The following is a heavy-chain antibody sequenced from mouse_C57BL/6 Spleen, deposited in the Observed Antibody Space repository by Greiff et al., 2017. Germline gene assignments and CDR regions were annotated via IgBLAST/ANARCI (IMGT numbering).Heavy chain of an antibody. D-gene: IGHD3-2*02. V-gene: IGHV1-69*01. J-gene: IGHJ2*01. CDR3: ARSRRQLRPSYFDY. CDR2: IDPSDSYT. CDR1: GYTFTSYW. Sequence: QVQLQQPGAELVMPGASVKLSCKASGYTFTSYWMHWVKQRPGQGLEWIGEIDPSDSYTNYNQKFKGKSTLTVDKSSSTAYMQLSSLTSEDSAVYYCARSRRQLRPSYFDYWGQGTTLTVSS.